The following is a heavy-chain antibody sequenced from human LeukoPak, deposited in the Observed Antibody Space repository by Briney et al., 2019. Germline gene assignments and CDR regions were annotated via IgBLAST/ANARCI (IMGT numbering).Heavy chain of an antibody. V-gene: IGHV3-21*01. D-gene: IGHD3-22*01. Sequence: GGSLRRACAASGFTFSSSAMSWVRQAPGKGLEWVSSISSSSSYIYYADSVKGRFTISRDNAKNSLYLQMNSLRAEDTAVYYCARAAPTRTLIGSGADYWGQGTLVTVSS. J-gene: IGHJ4*02. CDR2: ISSSSSYI. CDR1: GFTFSSSA. CDR3: ARAAPTRTLIGSGADY.